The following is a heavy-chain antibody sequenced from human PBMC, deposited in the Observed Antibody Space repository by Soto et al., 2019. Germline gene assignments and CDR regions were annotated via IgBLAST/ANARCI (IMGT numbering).Heavy chain of an antibody. CDR1: GYTFTDYA. D-gene: IGHD1-20*01. J-gene: IGHJ4*02. Sequence: QVQLVQSGAEVKKPEASVKVSCKTSGYTFTDYARQWVRQAPGQRLEWMGWINASNGHTKYSQKFQVRVTITRDTSASTAYMELSILRSEDTAVDYCARGLNLYYFDYWGQGTLVTVSS. CDR3: ARGLNLYYFDY. CDR2: INASNGHT. V-gene: IGHV1-3*01.